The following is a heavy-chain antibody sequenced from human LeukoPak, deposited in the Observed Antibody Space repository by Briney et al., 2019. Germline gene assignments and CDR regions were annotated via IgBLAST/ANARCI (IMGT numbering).Heavy chain of an antibody. D-gene: IGHD3-22*01. CDR1: GGSISSSSYY. CDR3: ARGDDSSGQGY. V-gene: IGHV4-39*07. CDR2: IYYEGDT. J-gene: IGHJ4*02. Sequence: SETLSLTCTVSGGSISSSSYYWAWIRQPPGKGLEWIGSIYYEGDTYYNPSLKSRVTMSVDTSKNQFSLKLSSVTAADTAVYYCARGDDSSGQGYWGQGTLVTVSS.